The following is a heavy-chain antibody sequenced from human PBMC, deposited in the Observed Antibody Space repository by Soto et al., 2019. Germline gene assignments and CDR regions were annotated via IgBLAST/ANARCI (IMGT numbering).Heavy chain of an antibody. J-gene: IGHJ4*02. CDR1: GFTFSSYS. Sequence: GGSLRLSCAASGFTFSSYSMNWVRQAPGKGLEWVSYISSSSSTIYYADSVKGRFTISRDNAKNSLYLQMNSLRAEDTAVYYCAREGDYDDIWGSYRLGSYFDYWGQGTLVTVSS. CDR3: AREGDYDDIWGSYRLGSYFDY. V-gene: IGHV3-48*01. D-gene: IGHD3-16*02. CDR2: ISSSSSTI.